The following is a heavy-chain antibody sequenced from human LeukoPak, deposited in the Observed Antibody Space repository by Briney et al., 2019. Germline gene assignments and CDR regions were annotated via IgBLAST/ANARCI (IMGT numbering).Heavy chain of an antibody. J-gene: IGHJ4*02. CDR1: GFTLSNYW. CDR2: INQHGSEK. D-gene: IGHD2-15*01. Sequence: GGSLRLSCAASGFTLSNYWMTWVRQAPGKGLEWVANINQHGSEKYYLDSVKGRFTISRDNAKNSLYLHVNGLRAEDTAVYYCARESIATATPAVDYWGQGALVAVSS. V-gene: IGHV3-7*05. CDR3: ARESIATATPAVDY.